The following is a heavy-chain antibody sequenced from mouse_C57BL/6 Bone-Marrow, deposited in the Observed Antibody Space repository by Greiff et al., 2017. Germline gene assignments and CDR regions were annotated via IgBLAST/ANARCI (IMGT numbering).Heavy chain of an antibody. Sequence: QVQLQQSGAELVRPGTSVKMSCKASGYTFTNYWLGWAKQRPGHGLEWIGDIYPGGGYTNYNEKFKGKATLTADKSSSTAYMQFSSLTSEDSAIYYCARGLLQYFDVWGTGTTVTVSS. CDR2: IYPGGGYT. CDR1: GYTFTNYW. CDR3: ARGLLQYFDV. D-gene: IGHD2-3*01. J-gene: IGHJ1*03. V-gene: IGHV1-63*01.